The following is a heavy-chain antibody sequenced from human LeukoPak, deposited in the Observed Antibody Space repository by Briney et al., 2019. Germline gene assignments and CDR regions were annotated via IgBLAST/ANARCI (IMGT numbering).Heavy chain of an antibody. J-gene: IGHJ6*02. V-gene: IGHV3-23*01. CDR1: GFTFSSYA. CDR2: ISGSGGST. Sequence: HAGGSLRLSCAASGFTFSSYAMSWVRQAPGKGLEWVSGISGSGGSTYYADSVKGRFTISRDNSKNTLYLQMNSLRAEDTAVYFCAKDKGIYYYGMDVWGQGTTVTVSS. D-gene: IGHD6-13*01. CDR3: AKDKGIYYYGMDV.